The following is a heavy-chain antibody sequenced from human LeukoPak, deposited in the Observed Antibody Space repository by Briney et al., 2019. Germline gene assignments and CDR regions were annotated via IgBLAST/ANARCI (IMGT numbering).Heavy chain of an antibody. CDR3: AKRIAAVGPYFDY. CDR1: GFTFSNYA. J-gene: IGHJ4*02. V-gene: IGHV3-23*01. Sequence: GSLRLSCAASGFTFSNYAMSWVRQAPGMGLEWVSGISASGGSTYYADSVKGRYTISRDNSKSTLYLQMNTLRAEDTAVYYCAKRIAAVGPYFDYWGQGTLVTVSS. D-gene: IGHD6-13*01. CDR2: ISASGGST.